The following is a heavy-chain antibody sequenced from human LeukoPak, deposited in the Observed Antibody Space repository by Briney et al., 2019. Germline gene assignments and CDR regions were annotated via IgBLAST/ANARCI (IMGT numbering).Heavy chain of an antibody. CDR2: ISSSGSTI. Sequence: GGSLRLSCAASGFTFSDYYMSWIRQAPGKGLEWVSYISSSGSTIYYADAEKGRFTISRDNAKNSLYLQMNSLRAEDTAVYYCARGLRREPWYFDLWGRGTLVTVSS. D-gene: IGHD1-26*01. CDR1: GFTFSDYY. J-gene: IGHJ2*01. CDR3: ARGLRREPWYFDL. V-gene: IGHV3-11*01.